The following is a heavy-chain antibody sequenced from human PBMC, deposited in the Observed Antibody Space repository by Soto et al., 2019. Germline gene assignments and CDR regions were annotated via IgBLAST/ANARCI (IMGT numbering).Heavy chain of an antibody. CDR2: IYPGDSDT. CDR1: GYSFSSYW. Sequence: GESLKISCKGSGYSFSSYWIAWVRRMPGKGLEWMGIIYPGDSDTKHSPSFQGQVTISADKSISTAHLQWNSLQASDTAIYYCARLQSGENYYYYGMEVWGQGTTVTVSS. V-gene: IGHV5-51*01. J-gene: IGHJ6*02. D-gene: IGHD3-10*01. CDR3: ARLQSGENYYYYGMEV.